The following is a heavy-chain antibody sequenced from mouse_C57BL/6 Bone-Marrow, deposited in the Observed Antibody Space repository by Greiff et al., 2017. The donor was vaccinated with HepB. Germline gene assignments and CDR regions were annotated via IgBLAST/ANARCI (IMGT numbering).Heavy chain of an antibody. D-gene: IGHD2-4*01. CDR1: GFTFSSYA. CDR2: ISDGGSYT. V-gene: IGHV5-4*01. J-gene: IGHJ3*01. CDR3: ARDGDYDYDWFAY. Sequence: DVKLVESGGGLVKPGGSLKLSCAASGFTFSSYAMSWVRQTPEKRLEWVATISDGGSYTYYPDNVKGRFTISRDNAKNNLYLQMSHLKSEDTAMYYCARDGDYDYDWFAYWGQGTLVTVSA.